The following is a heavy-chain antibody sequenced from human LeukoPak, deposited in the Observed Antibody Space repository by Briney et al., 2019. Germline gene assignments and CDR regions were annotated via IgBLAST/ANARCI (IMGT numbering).Heavy chain of an antibody. CDR1: SGSVRSSGYQ. V-gene: IGHV4-39*01. CDR3: ARTGYSCGWCWYFDL. J-gene: IGHJ2*01. D-gene: IGHD6-19*01. CDR2: INYRGRP. Sequence: SPTLSLTGTVCSGSVRSSGYQDSRDSPPRGMGLGWVGSINYRGRPYSNQSLQSRVNSSFGSSKNQYSLKLSSVTAAETAVYDCARTGYSCGWCWYFDLWGGGTLVTV.